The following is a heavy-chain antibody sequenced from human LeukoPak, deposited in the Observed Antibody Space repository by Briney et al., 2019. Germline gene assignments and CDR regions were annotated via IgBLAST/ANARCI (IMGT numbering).Heavy chain of an antibody. J-gene: IGHJ4*02. D-gene: IGHD2-21*01. CDR3: ARGAYCGGDCPLPNSLY. Sequence: PGGSLRLSCAASEFTFISYWMHWVRQAPGKGLVWVSRIKGDGSSTTYADSVKGRFTISRDNAKNTLYLQMNSLTAEDTAVYYCARGAYCGGDCPLPNSLYWGRGTLVTVSS. V-gene: IGHV3-74*01. CDR2: IKGDGSST. CDR1: EFTFISYW.